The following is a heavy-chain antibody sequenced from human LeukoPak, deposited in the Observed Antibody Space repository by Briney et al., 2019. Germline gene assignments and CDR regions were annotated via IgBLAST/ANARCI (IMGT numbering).Heavy chain of an antibody. J-gene: IGHJ4*02. CDR3: ARVLQAGIAAAGRGTFDY. D-gene: IGHD6-13*01. CDR2: MSSSGNN. V-gene: IGHV4-4*07. CDR1: GDSISYFY. Sequence: SETLSLTCSVSGDSISYFYWSWIRQAAGKGLEWIGRMSSSGNNDYNASLKSRVTMSVDTSKNQFSLKLSSVTAADTAVYYCARVLQAGIAAAGRGTFDYWGQGTLVTVSS.